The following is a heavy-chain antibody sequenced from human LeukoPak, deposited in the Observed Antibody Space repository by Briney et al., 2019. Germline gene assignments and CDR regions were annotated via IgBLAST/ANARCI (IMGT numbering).Heavy chain of an antibody. D-gene: IGHD2-15*01. CDR3: ARGLYCSGGSCYSRPFDD. Sequence: SDTLSLTCNVSGGSISSSSYYWGWIRQPPGKGLEWIGSIYYSGSTYYNPSLKSRVTISLDTSKKQFPLKLSSVTAADTAVYYCARGLYCSGGSCYSRPFDDWGQGTLVTVSS. J-gene: IGHJ4*02. V-gene: IGHV4-39*06. CDR2: IYYSGST. CDR1: GGSISSSSYY.